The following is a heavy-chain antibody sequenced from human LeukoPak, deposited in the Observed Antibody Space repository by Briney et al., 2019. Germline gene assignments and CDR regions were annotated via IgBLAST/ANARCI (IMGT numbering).Heavy chain of an antibody. V-gene: IGHV1-8*01. CDR1: GYTFTSYD. Sequence: ASVKVSCKASGYTFTSYDINWVRQATGQGLEWMGWMNPNSGNTGYAQKFQGRVTMTRNTSISTAYMELSSLRSEDTAVYYCAREPNHYYGSGSYYMDVWGKGTTVTISS. CDR2: MNPNSGNT. D-gene: IGHD3-10*01. J-gene: IGHJ6*03. CDR3: AREPNHYYGSGSYYMDV.